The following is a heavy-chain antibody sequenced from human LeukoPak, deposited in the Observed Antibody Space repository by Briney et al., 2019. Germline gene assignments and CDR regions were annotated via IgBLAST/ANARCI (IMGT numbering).Heavy chain of an antibody. D-gene: IGHD4-11*01. J-gene: IGHJ5*02. CDR3: ARAQGDYRNFNNKWFDP. Sequence: ASVKVSCKASGGTISNFAISWVRQAPGQGLQWMGGIIPIFGTAPYAQKFQGRVTITTDESTSTAYMELRSLRSEDTAVYYCARAQGDYRNFNNKWFDPWGQGTLVTVSS. CDR2: IIPIFGTA. CDR1: GGTISNFA. V-gene: IGHV1-69*05.